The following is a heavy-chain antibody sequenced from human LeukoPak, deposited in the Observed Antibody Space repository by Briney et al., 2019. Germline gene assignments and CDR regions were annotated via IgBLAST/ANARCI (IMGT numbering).Heavy chain of an antibody. CDR1: GFTFSSYA. CDR3: AKVAGGYVGPNDY. V-gene: IGHV3-43D*03. CDR2: ISWDGGST. Sequence: GGSLRLSCAASGFTFSSYAMSWVRQAPGKGLEWVSLISWDGGSTYYADSVKGRFTISRDNSKNSLYLQMNSLRAEDTALYYCAKVAGGYVGPNDYWGQGTLVTVSS. D-gene: IGHD5-12*01. J-gene: IGHJ4*02.